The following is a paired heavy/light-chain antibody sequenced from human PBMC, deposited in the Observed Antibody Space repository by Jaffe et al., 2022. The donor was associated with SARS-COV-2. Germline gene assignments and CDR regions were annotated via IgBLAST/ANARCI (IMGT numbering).Light chain of an antibody. Sequence: QSVLTQPPSASGTPGPRVTISCSGSISNIGNNYVYWYQQIPGTAPKLLIYENDQRPSGVPDRFSGSKSGASASLAISGLRSEDEANYYCASWDDSLSGWVFGGGTKLTVL. V-gene: IGLV1-47*01. CDR1: ISNIGNNY. CDR2: END. CDR3: ASWDDSLSGWV. J-gene: IGLJ3*02.
Heavy chain of an antibody. Sequence: QFQLRESGPGLVRPSETLSLICSVSGGSISSTPYFWGWIRQAPGMGLEWIASVHYDGIPYYNPSLKSRVTISADTSRNQFSLKISPVTVADTGLYFCAGHGGSLYIFSAKLKDPFDIWGQGTLVAVS. CDR1: GGSISSTPYF. CDR2: VHYDGIP. D-gene: IGHD1-20*01. CDR3: AGHGGSLYIFSAKLKDPFDI. J-gene: IGHJ3*02. V-gene: IGHV4-39*01.